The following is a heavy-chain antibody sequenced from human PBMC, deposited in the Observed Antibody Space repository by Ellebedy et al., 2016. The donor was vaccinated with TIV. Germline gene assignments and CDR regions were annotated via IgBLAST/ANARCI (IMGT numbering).Heavy chain of an antibody. Sequence: GESLKISCAASGFTFSSYAMSWVRQAPGKGLEWVSAISGSGGSTYYADFVKGRFTISRDNSKNTLYLQMNSLRAEDTAVYYCASLENWREMAFDYWGQGSLVIVSS. CDR3: ASLENWREMAFDY. D-gene: IGHD5-24*01. J-gene: IGHJ4*02. CDR2: ISGSGGST. V-gene: IGHV3-23*01. CDR1: GFTFSSYA.